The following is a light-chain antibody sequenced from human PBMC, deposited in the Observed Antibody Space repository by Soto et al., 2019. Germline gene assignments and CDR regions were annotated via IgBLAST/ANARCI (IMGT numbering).Light chain of an antibody. V-gene: IGKV1-5*03. J-gene: IGKJ1*01. CDR1: QNINTW. CDR3: QQYNIYFWA. Sequence: DIQMTQSPSTVSASVGDRVTITCRASQNINTWLAWYQQKPGKAPKLLILKASSLESGVPSRFSGSGSGTEFTLTISSLQPDDLATYYCQQYNIYFWAFGQGTKVDIK. CDR2: KAS.